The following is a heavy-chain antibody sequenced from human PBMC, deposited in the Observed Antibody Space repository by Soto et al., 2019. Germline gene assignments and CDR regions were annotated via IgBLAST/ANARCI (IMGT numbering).Heavy chain of an antibody. CDR3: ARGNILTGYHPPVFDY. CDR1: GFTFSSYE. Sequence: GGSLRLSCAASGFTFSSYEMNWVRQAPGKGLEWVSYISSSGSTIYYADSVKGRFTISRDNAKNSLYLQMNSLRAEDTAVYYCARGNILTGYHPPVFDYWGQGTLVTVSS. CDR2: ISSSGSTI. D-gene: IGHD3-9*01. J-gene: IGHJ4*02. V-gene: IGHV3-48*03.